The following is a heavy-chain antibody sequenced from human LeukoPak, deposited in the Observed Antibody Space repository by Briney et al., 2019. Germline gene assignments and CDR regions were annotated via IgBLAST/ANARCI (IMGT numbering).Heavy chain of an antibody. CDR1: GGSISSSSYY. CDR2: IYYSGST. J-gene: IGHJ4*02. V-gene: IGHV4-39*07. Sequence: SETLSLTCTVSGGSISSSSYYWGWIRQPPGKGLGWIGSIYYSGSTYYNPSLKSRVTISVDTSKNHFSLKLSSVTAADTAMYYCARNRDGYNSFDYWGQGTLVTVSS. CDR3: ARNRDGYNSFDY. D-gene: IGHD5-24*01.